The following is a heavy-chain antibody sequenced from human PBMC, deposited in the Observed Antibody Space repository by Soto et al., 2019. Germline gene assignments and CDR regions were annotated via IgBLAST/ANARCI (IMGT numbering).Heavy chain of an antibody. D-gene: IGHD5-18*01. CDR2: ISGSGGST. V-gene: IGHV3-23*01. Sequence: EVQLLESGGGLVQPGGSLRLSCAASGFTFSSYAMSWVRQAPGKGLEWVSAISGSGGSTYYADFVKGRFTISRDNSKNTLYLQMNSLRAEDTALYYCSKDMDTAMAVFDYWGQGTLVTVSS. CDR3: SKDMDTAMAVFDY. J-gene: IGHJ4*02. CDR1: GFTFSSYA.